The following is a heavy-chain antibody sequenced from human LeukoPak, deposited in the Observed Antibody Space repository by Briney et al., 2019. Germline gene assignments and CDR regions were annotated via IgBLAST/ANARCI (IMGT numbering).Heavy chain of an antibody. Sequence: PGRSLRLSCAASGFTFSSYGMHWVRQAPGKGLEWVAVIWYDGSKKYYADSVKGRFTISRDNSKNTLYLQMNSLRAEDTAVYYCARDAVDTANAVWGQGTTVTVSS. V-gene: IGHV3-33*01. J-gene: IGHJ6*02. CDR1: GFTFSSYG. CDR2: IWYDGSKK. CDR3: ARDAVDTANAV. D-gene: IGHD5-18*01.